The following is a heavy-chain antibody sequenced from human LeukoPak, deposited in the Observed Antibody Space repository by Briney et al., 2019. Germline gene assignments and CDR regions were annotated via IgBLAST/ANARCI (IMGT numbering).Heavy chain of an antibody. D-gene: IGHD3-10*01. Sequence: RLSETLSLTCTVSGGSISSSSYYWVWIRQPPGKGLEWIGSIYYSGSTYYNPSLKSRVTISVDTSKNQFSLKLSSVTAADTAVYYCARLMVRGVALDYWGQGTLVTVSS. CDR2: IYYSGST. CDR1: GGSISSSSYY. J-gene: IGHJ4*02. V-gene: IGHV4-39*01. CDR3: ARLMVRGVALDY.